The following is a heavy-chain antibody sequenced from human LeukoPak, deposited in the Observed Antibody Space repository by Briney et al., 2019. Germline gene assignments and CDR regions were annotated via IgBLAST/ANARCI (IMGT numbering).Heavy chain of an antibody. D-gene: IGHD1-7*01. V-gene: IGHV3-23*01. CDR3: ASQIGTTGYYYYYMDV. Sequence: PGGSLRLSCAPPGFTFSSYAIIWVREAPGKGVGWGSPISGSGGSTYYADSVKGRFTISRDNSKNTLYLQMNSLRAEDTAVYYCASQIGTTGYYYYYMDVWGKGTTVTVSS. CDR1: GFTFSSYA. CDR2: ISGSGGST. J-gene: IGHJ6*03.